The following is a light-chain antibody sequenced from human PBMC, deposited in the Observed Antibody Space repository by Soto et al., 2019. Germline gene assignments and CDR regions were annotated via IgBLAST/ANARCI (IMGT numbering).Light chain of an antibody. CDR2: KAS. J-gene: IGKJ1*01. CDR1: QSISSW. V-gene: IGKV1-5*03. CDR3: QQYNSDSQT. Sequence: DIPMTQSPSTLSASVGDRVTLTCRASQSISSWLAWYQQKPGKAPKLLIYKASTLESGVPSRFSGSGSGTEFTRTISSLQTDDFATYYCQQYNSDSQTFGQGTKVEIQ.